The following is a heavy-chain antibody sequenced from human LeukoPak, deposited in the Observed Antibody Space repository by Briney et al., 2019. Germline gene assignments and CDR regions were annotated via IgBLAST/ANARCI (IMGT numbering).Heavy chain of an antibody. J-gene: IGHJ4*02. CDR3: AKRPSGSGDYVTYYAY. D-gene: IGHD4-17*01. Sequence: GGSLRLSCAASGFSFISYGMHWVRQAPGKGLEWVGVISDDGRSKKYADSVKGRFTISRDNSKDTLYLQMNSLRDEDTAVYYCAKRPSGSGDYVTYYAYGGQGTLVTVSS. V-gene: IGHV3-30*18. CDR1: GFSFISYG. CDR2: ISDDGRSK.